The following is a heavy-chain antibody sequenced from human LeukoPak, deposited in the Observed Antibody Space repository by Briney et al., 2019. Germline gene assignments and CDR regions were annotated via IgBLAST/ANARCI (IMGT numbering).Heavy chain of an antibody. CDR2: ISGSDGST. Sequence: GGSLRLSCAASGFTFSSYAMSWVRQTPGKGLEWVSTISGSDGSTYYADSVKGRFTISKDNAKNTVYLQMNNLRAEDTAVYYCVSFYETYWGRGTLVTVSS. CDR1: GFTFSSYA. CDR3: VSFYETY. J-gene: IGHJ4*02. V-gene: IGHV3-23*01. D-gene: IGHD2-2*01.